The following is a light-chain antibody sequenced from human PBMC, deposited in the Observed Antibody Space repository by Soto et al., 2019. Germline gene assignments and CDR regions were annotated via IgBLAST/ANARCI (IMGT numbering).Light chain of an antibody. CDR2: EVS. Sequence: QSALTQPASVSGSPGQSITISCTGTSSDVGGYNYVSWYQQHPGKAPKLMIYEVSHRPSGVSNRFSGSKSGNTASLTISGLQAEDEADYYCTSYTRSSTWVFGGGTKLTVL. J-gene: IGLJ3*02. CDR1: SSDVGGYNY. V-gene: IGLV2-14*01. CDR3: TSYTRSSTWV.